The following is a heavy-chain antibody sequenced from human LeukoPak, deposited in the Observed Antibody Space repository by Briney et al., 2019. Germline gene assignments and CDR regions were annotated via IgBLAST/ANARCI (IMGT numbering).Heavy chain of an antibody. J-gene: IGHJ4*01. Sequence: PGGSLRLSCAASGFTVSSNYMSWVRQAPGKGLEWVSSISSSSSYIYYADSVKGRFTISRDNAKNSLYLQMNSLRAEDTAVYYCARDAGSSGYFYDYWGQGTLVTVSS. CDR2: ISSSSSYI. V-gene: IGHV3-21*01. CDR3: ARDAGSSGYFYDY. CDR1: GFTVSSNY. D-gene: IGHD3-22*01.